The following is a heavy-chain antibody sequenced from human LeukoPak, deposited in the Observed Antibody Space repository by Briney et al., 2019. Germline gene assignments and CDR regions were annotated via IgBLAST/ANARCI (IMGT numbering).Heavy chain of an antibody. CDR3: ARVAGSSWTLYHFDY. D-gene: IGHD6-13*01. CDR2: MNPNSGNT. CDR1: GYTFTSYD. V-gene: IGHV1-8*03. J-gene: IGHJ4*02. Sequence: ASVKVSCKASGYTFTSYDINWVRQATGQGLEWMGWMNPNSGNTSYAQKFQGRVTITRNTSISTAYMELSSLRSEDTAVYYCARVAGSSWTLYHFDYWGQGTLVTVSS.